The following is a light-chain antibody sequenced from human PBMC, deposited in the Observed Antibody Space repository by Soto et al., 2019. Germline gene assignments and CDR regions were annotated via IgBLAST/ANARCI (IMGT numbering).Light chain of an antibody. V-gene: IGKV3-20*01. CDR1: QSVSSSY. CDR2: GAS. J-gene: IGKJ5*01. Sequence: EIVLPQSPGTLSLSPGERATLSCRASQSVSSSYLAWYQQKPGQAPRLLIYGASTRATGIPDRFSGDGSVTHFTLTISRLEAEDFVMYYCQQYGSSPITFGQGTRLEIK. CDR3: QQYGSSPIT.